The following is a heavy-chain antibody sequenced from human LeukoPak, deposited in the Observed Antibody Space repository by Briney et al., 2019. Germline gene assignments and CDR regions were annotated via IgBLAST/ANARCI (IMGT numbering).Heavy chain of an antibody. J-gene: IGHJ4*02. CDR1: GFTFDDYS. CDR2: INWNGGST. V-gene: IGHV3-20*04. D-gene: IGHD2-15*01. CDR3: AKDIRPVVVAGSIDY. Sequence: GGSLRLSCAASGFTFDDYSMTWVRQAPGKELEWVPGINWNGGSTGYADSVKGRFTISRDNAKNSLYLQMNSLRAEDTALYYCAKDIRPVVVAGSIDYWGQGTLVTVSS.